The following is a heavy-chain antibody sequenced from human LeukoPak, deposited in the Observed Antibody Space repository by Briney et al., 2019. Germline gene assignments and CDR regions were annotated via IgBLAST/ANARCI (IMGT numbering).Heavy chain of an antibody. D-gene: IGHD1-26*01. V-gene: IGHV4-59*01. CDR3: ARGGSIVGATIDY. Sequence: SETLSLTCTVSGGSISSYYWSWIRQPPGKGLEWIGYIYYSGSTNYNPSLKSRVTISVDTSKNQFSLKLSSVTAADTAVYYCARGGSIVGATIDYWGQGTLVTVSS. CDR1: GGSISSYY. CDR2: IYYSGST. J-gene: IGHJ4*02.